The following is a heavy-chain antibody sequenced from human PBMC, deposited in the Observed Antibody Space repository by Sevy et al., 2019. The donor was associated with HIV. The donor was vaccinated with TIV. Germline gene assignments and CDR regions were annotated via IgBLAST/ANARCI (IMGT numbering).Heavy chain of an antibody. CDR1: GYTFTSYG. D-gene: IGHD2-2*01. CDR3: ARFLVPAAIGWFDP. CDR2: ISAYNGNT. J-gene: IGHJ5*02. V-gene: IGHV1-18*01. Sequence: ASVKVSCTASGYTFTSYGISWVRQAPGQGLEWMGWISAYNGNTNYAQKLQGRVTMTTDTSTSTAYMELRSLRSDDTAVYYCARFLVPAAIGWFDPWGQGTLVTVSS.